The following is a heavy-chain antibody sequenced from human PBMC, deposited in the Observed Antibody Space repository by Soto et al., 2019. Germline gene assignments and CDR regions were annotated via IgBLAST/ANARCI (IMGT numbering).Heavy chain of an antibody. J-gene: IGHJ6*02. CDR1: GGSISSGDYY. Sequence: QVQLQESGPGLVKPSQTLSLTCTVSGGSISSGDYYWSWIRQPPGKGLEWIGYIFYSGSTYYNPSLKSRVTISVDTAKNQLSLKLTSVTAADTAVYYCARWIQLWSPIGRHYRYGDVWGQGTTVTVSS. D-gene: IGHD5-18*01. CDR2: IFYSGST. CDR3: ARWIQLWSPIGRHYRYGDV. V-gene: IGHV4-30-4*01.